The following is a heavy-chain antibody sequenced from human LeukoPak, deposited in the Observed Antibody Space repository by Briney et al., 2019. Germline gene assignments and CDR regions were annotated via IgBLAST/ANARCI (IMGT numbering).Heavy chain of an antibody. CDR3: ARTDSCGPDY. V-gene: IGHV3-21*01. J-gene: IGHJ4*02. Sequence: GGSLRLSCAASGFTFSSYSMNWVRQAPGKGLEWVSSISSSSSYTYYADSVKGRFTISTDNAKNSLYLQMNSLRAEDTAVYYCARTDSCGPDYWGQGTLVTVSS. D-gene: IGHD5-18*01. CDR1: GFTFSSYS. CDR2: ISSSSSYT.